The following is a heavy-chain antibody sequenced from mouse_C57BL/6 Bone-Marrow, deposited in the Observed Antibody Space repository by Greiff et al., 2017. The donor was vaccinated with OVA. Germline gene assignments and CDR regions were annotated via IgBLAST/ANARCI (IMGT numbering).Heavy chain of an antibody. CDR1: GYAFSSSW. CDR2: VYPGDGDT. Sequence: VQLQQSGPELVKPGASVKISCKASGYAFSSSWMNWVKQRPGKGLEWIGRVYPGDGDTNYNGKFKGKATLTADKSSSTAYMQLSSLTSEDSAVYFCARRPDYWGQGTTLTVSS. J-gene: IGHJ2*01. V-gene: IGHV1-82*01. CDR3: ARRPDY.